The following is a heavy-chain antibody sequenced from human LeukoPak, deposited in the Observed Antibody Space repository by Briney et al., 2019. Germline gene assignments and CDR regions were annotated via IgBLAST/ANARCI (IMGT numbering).Heavy chain of an antibody. V-gene: IGHV3-30*18. CDR3: AKGFCSGGSCYYFDY. CDR1: GFTFNSYG. J-gene: IGHJ4*02. D-gene: IGHD2-15*01. CDR2: ISDDGRTT. Sequence: GGSLRLSCAASGFTFNSYGIHWVRQAPGKGLEWVAVISDDGRTTYYADSVKGRFTISRDNSKNTLYLQMNSLRAEDTAVYYCAKGFCSGGSCYYFDYWGQGTLVTVSS.